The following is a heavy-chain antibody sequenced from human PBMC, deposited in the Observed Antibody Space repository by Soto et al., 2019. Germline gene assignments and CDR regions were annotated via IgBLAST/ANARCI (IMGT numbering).Heavy chain of an antibody. J-gene: IGHJ4*02. CDR1: GGSISSGDYY. CDR2: IYYSGST. CDR3: ASDPDSSGYFDY. Sequence: QVQLQESGPGLVKPSQTLSLTCTVSGGSISSGDYYWSWIRQPPGKGLEWIGYIYYSGSTYYNPSLKSRVTISVDTAKNQFSLKLSSVTAVDTAVYYCASDPDSSGYFDYWGQGTLVTVSS. D-gene: IGHD3-22*01. V-gene: IGHV4-30-4*01.